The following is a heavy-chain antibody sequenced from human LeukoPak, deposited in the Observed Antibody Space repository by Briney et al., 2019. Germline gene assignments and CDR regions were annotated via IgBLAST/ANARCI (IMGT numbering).Heavy chain of an antibody. Sequence: GESLKISCKGSGYRFNAYWIAWVRQMPGKGLEWMGIIYPDDSDTRYSPSFQGQVTISADKSVRTAYLQWSSLKASDTAMYYCAGPNITSYYDSRGYDAFDVWGQGTMVIVSS. V-gene: IGHV5-51*01. D-gene: IGHD3-22*01. J-gene: IGHJ3*01. CDR1: GYRFNAYW. CDR3: AGPNITSYYDSRGYDAFDV. CDR2: IYPDDSDT.